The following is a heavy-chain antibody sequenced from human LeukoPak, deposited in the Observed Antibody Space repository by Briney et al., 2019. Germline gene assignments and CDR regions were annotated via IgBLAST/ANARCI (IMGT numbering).Heavy chain of an antibody. Sequence: GGSLRLSCAASGFTFSSYWMHWVRHAPGKGLVWVSRINTDGSTTNYAASVKGRFTISRDNAKNTLYLQMNSLRAEDTAVYYCARDGPDNADFDYWGQGTLVTVSS. CDR1: GFTFSSYW. J-gene: IGHJ4*02. V-gene: IGHV3-74*01. CDR2: INTDGSTT. D-gene: IGHD1-1*01. CDR3: ARDGPDNADFDY.